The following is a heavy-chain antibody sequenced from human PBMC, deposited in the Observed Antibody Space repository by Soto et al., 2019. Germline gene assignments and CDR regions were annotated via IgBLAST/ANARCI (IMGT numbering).Heavy chain of an antibody. CDR1: GYTFTSYA. J-gene: IGHJ6*02. D-gene: IGHD5-18*01. CDR3: ARDRGYSYSYGMDV. V-gene: IGHV1-3*01. Sequence: ASVKVSCKASGYTFTSYAMHWVRQAPGQRLEWMGWINAGNGNTKYSQKFQGRVTITRDTSASTSYMELSSLRSEDTAVYYCARDRGYSYSYGMDVWGQGTTVTVSS. CDR2: INAGNGNT.